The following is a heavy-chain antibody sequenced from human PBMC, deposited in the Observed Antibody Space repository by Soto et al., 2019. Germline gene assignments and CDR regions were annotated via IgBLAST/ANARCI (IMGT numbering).Heavy chain of an antibody. J-gene: IGHJ3*02. V-gene: IGHV4-31*03. CDR2: IYYSGST. Sequence: PSETLSLTCTVSGGSISSGGYYWSWIRQHPGKGLEWIGYIYYSGSTYYNPSLKSRVTISVDTSKNQFSLKLSSVTAADTAVYYCASLPVDYGDNRDAAFDIWGQGTMVTVSS. CDR1: GGSISSGGYY. CDR3: ASLPVDYGDNRDAAFDI. D-gene: IGHD4-17*01.